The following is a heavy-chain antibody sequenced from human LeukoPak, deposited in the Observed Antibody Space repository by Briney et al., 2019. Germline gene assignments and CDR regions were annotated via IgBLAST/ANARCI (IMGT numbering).Heavy chain of an antibody. V-gene: IGHV3-9*01. CDR1: GFTFDDYA. CDR3: AKDMVGYSSGQSH. J-gene: IGHJ4*02. CDR2: ISWNSGSI. Sequence: GGSLRLSCAASGFTFDDYAMHWVRQAPGKGLEWVSGISWNSGSIGYADSVKGRFTISRDNAKNSLYLQMNSLRAEDTALYYCAKDMVGYSSGQSHWGQGTLVTVSS. D-gene: IGHD6-19*01.